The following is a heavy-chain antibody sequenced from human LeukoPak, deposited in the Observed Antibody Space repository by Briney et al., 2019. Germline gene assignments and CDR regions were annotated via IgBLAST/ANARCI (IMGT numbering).Heavy chain of an antibody. V-gene: IGHV3-30*02. Sequence: QSGGSLRLSCAASGFSFSSYGMHWVRQAPGKGLEWVAFIRYDGSNKYYADSVKGRFTISRDNSKNTLYLQMNSLRAEDTAVYYCARGAGYSGYDYFDYWGQGTLVTVSS. CDR3: ARGAGYSGYDYFDY. CDR2: IRYDGSNK. J-gene: IGHJ4*02. D-gene: IGHD5-12*01. CDR1: GFSFSSYG.